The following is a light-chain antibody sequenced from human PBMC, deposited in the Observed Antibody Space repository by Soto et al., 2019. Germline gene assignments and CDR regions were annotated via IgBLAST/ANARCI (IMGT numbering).Light chain of an antibody. CDR2: LNSDGSH. Sequence: QPVLTQSPSASASLGASVKLTCTLSSGHSSYAIAWHQQQPENGPRYLMQLNSDGSHSTGDVIPDLFAGSSSGAARYLTLSSLQSEEEADYYCQTRGAGSPFGGGTKLTVL. CDR3: QTRGAGSP. J-gene: IGLJ2*01. V-gene: IGLV4-69*01. CDR1: SGHSSYA.